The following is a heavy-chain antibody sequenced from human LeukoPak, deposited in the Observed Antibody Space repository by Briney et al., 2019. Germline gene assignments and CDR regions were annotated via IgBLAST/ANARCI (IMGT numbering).Heavy chain of an antibody. CDR2: ISWDGGST. V-gene: IGHV3-43*01. J-gene: IGHJ4*02. Sequence: GGSLRLSCAASGFIFDDYTMHWVRQAPGKGLERVSLISWDGGSTYYADSVKGRFTISRDNSKNSLYLQMNSLRTEDTALYYCAKDYYYDTSGYYWGYFDYWGQGTLVTVSS. CDR3: AKDYYYDTSGYYWGYFDY. CDR1: GFIFDDYT. D-gene: IGHD3-22*01.